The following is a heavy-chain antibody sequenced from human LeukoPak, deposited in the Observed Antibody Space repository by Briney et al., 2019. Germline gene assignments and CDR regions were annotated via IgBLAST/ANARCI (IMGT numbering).Heavy chain of an antibody. CDR3: ARGHSNYGDYFDY. Sequence: PGGSLRLSCVASGFTFSSYNMNWVRQAPGKGLEWVSSISSSSIYIYCADSVKGRFTISRDNAKSSLSLQMNSLRAEDTAVYYCARGHSNYGDYFDYWGQGTLVTVSS. D-gene: IGHD4-11*01. J-gene: IGHJ4*02. CDR2: ISSSSIYI. CDR1: GFTFSSYN. V-gene: IGHV3-21*01.